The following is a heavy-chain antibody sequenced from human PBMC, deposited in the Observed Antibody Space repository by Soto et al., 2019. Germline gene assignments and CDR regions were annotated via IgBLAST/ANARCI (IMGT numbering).Heavy chain of an antibody. V-gene: IGHV3-30-3*01. CDR1: GFTFSSYA. J-gene: IGHJ6*02. D-gene: IGHD3-22*01. Sequence: GGSLRLSCAASGFTFSSYAMHWVRQAPGKGLEWVAVISYDGSNKYYADSVKGRFTISRDNSKNTLYLQMNSLRAEDAAVYYCAMPYYYDSSGSGLDVWGQGTTVTVSS. CDR3: AMPYYYDSSGSGLDV. CDR2: ISYDGSNK.